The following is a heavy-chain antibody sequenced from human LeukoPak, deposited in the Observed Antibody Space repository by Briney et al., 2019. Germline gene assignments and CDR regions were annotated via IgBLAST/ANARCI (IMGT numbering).Heavy chain of an antibody. CDR1: GFTFSSYA. D-gene: IGHD3-3*01. V-gene: IGHV3-23*01. J-gene: IGHJ6*02. Sequence: QPGGSLRLSCAASGFTFSSYAMSWVRQAPGKGLEWVSAISGSGGSTYYADSVRGRFTISRDNSKNTLYLQMNSLRAEDTAVYYCAKLFLGDFGVVYYYYGMDVWGQGTTVTVSS. CDR2: ISGSGGST. CDR3: AKLFLGDFGVVYYYYGMDV.